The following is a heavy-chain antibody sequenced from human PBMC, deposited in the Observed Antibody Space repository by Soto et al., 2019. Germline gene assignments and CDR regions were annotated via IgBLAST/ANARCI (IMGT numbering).Heavy chain of an antibody. D-gene: IGHD6-6*01. Sequence: EVQLVQSGAEVKKPGESLQISCKASGYSFTTYWIGWVRQTPGKGLEWMGIIYPGDSDTYYSPSFQGQVTFSADKSISTAYLQWSSLKASDTALYYCARHYSSSSPMDVWGKGTTVTVSS. CDR2: IYPGDSDT. CDR3: ARHYSSSSPMDV. J-gene: IGHJ6*03. CDR1: GYSFTTYW. V-gene: IGHV5-51*01.